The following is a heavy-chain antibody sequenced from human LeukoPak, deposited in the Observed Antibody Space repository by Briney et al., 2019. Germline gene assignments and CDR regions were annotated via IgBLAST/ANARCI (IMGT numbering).Heavy chain of an antibody. CDR3: ARNWSPYYYDSSGYLLFDY. V-gene: IGHV3-7*01. CDR2: IKQDGSEN. Sequence: AGTLSLSCAASGFTFSSYWFSWVRQAPGKGLEWVANIKQDGSENYYVDSVKGRFTISRDNAKNSLYLQMNSLTAEDTAVYYCARNWSPYYYDSSGYLLFDYWSQGTLVTVSS. J-gene: IGHJ4*02. CDR1: GFTFSSYW. D-gene: IGHD3-22*01.